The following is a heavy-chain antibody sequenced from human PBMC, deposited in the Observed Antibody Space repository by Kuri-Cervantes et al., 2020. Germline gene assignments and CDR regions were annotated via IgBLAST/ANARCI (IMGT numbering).Heavy chain of an antibody. CDR1: GFSFSTNG. J-gene: IGHJ6*02. Sequence: GESLKISCAASGFSFSTNGMHWVRQAPGKGLEWVAVVWYDGSNKYYADFVKGRFTISRDNSENTLYLQMNSLRVEDTAVYYCARDREYYYYGMDVWGQGTPVTVSS. CDR3: ARDREYYYYGMDV. D-gene: IGHD2/OR15-2a*01. CDR2: VWYDGSNK. V-gene: IGHV3-33*01.